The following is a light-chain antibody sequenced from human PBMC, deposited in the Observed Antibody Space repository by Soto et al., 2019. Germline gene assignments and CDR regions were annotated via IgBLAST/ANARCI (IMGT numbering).Light chain of an antibody. CDR2: DAS. V-gene: IGKV3-20*01. J-gene: IGKJ1*01. CDR3: QQCVTAPLT. Sequence: EIVLTQSPGTLSLSPGERATLSCRASQSLSKNYLAWYQHKPGQAPRLLIHDASNRATGIPDRFSGSGSGTDLTLTISRLEPEDSAVYYCQQCVTAPLTFGPGTKVEI. CDR1: QSLSKNY.